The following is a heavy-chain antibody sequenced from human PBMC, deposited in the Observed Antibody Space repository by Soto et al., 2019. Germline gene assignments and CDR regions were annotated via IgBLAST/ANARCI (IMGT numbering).Heavy chain of an antibody. D-gene: IGHD1-1*01. V-gene: IGHV3-33*01. CDR3: ARWWNDVAWVETMDV. Sequence: QVQLVESGGGVVQPGRSLRLSCAASGFIFSTYGMHWVRQAPGKGLEWVAVIWYDGSHQHYADSVQGRFSISRDNSKNTLYLQMSSLRAEDTAVYYCARWWNDVAWVETMDVWGQGTTVTVSS. CDR1: GFIFSTYG. CDR2: IWYDGSHQ. J-gene: IGHJ6*02.